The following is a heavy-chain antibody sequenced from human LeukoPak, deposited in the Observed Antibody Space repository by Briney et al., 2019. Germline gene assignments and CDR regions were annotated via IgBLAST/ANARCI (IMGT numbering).Heavy chain of an antibody. D-gene: IGHD5-18*01. CDR3: ARGLSGVTGYTYGRGIDY. Sequence: GGSLRLSCAASGFTFSNYWMHWVRQAPGKGLEWVANIKKDGSEKYYVDSVKGRFAISRDNAKTSLYLQMNSLRAEDTAVYYCARGLSGVTGYTYGRGIDYWGQGTLVTVSS. CDR1: GFTFSNYW. V-gene: IGHV3-7*01. CDR2: IKKDGSEK. J-gene: IGHJ4*02.